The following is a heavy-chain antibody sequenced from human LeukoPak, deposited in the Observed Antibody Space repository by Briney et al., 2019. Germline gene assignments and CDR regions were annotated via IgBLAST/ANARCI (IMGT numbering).Heavy chain of an antibody. Sequence: GGSLRLSCAASGFTFSSYAMSWVRQAPGEGLEWVSAISGSGGSTYYADSVKGRFTISRDNSKNTLYLQMNSLRAEDTAVYYCAKGFAMVTSYYFDYWGQGTLVTVSS. J-gene: IGHJ4*02. CDR2: ISGSGGST. D-gene: IGHD5-18*01. CDR1: GFTFSSYA. V-gene: IGHV3-23*01. CDR3: AKGFAMVTSYYFDY.